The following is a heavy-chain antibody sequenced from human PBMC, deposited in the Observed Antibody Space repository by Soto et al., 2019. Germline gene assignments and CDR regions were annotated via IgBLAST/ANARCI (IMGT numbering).Heavy chain of an antibody. CDR1: GGTFSSYA. D-gene: IGHD3-22*01. Sequence: SVKVSCKASGGTFSSYAISWLRQSPGQGLEWMGGIIPIFGTANYAQKFQGRVTITADESTSTAYMELSSLRSEDTAVYYCARGSAYYYDSSGHHWGQGTLVTVSS. CDR3: ARGSAYYYDSSGHH. V-gene: IGHV1-69*13. CDR2: IIPIFGTA. J-gene: IGHJ5*02.